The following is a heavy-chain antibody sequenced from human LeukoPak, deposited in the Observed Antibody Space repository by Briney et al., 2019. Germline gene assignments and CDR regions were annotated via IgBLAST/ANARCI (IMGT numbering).Heavy chain of an antibody. Sequence: PSETLSLTCTVSGGSINSGGYYWSWIRQHPGKGLKWIGHIYYSGSTYYKPSLRSRLTMSLDTSKNQVSLKLDSVTDADTAVYYCARDRYASGSYDPWGQGTLVSVSS. J-gene: IGHJ5*02. CDR3: ARDRYASGSYDP. CDR1: GGSINSGGYY. V-gene: IGHV4-31*03. D-gene: IGHD3-16*01. CDR2: IYYSGST.